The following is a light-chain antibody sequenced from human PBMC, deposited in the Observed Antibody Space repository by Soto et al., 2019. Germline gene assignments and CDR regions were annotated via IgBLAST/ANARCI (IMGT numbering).Light chain of an antibody. Sequence: EIVLTQSPGTLSLSPGERATLSCRASQSVVGAYLAWYQQKPGQAHRLLIYGASSRATGIPDRFSGSGSGTDFTLSISRLEPEDFAVYFCQQYGTTPRTFGQGTKVEIK. CDR1: QSVVGAY. CDR3: QQYGTTPRT. CDR2: GAS. J-gene: IGKJ1*01. V-gene: IGKV3-20*01.